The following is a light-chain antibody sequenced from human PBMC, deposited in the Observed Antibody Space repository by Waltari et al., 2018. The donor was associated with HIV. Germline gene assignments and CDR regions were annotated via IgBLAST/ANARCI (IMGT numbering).Light chain of an antibody. J-gene: IGLJ1*01. V-gene: IGLV2-23*02. CDR2: DVT. CDR1: RRDVGPYDY. Sequence: QSALTPPASVSGSPGQAITISCPGSRRDVGPYDYISWYQQHPGTAPKLIISDVTERPSGISNRFSASKSGTTASLTISGLQAEDEAEYFCCSFAGSNFVFGSGTKVTVL. CDR3: CSFAGSNFV.